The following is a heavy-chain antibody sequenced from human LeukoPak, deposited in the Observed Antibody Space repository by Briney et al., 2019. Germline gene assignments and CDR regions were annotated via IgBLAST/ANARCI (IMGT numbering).Heavy chain of an antibody. V-gene: IGHV3-23*01. CDR1: GFTFSSYG. Sequence: GGSLRLSCAASGFTFSSYGMSWVRQAPGKGLEWVSAISGSGGSTYYADSVKGRFTISRDNSKNTLFLQMNTLRAEDTAIYYCARDGGSGYSTGWYPYWGQGTLVTVSS. CDR2: ISGSGGST. D-gene: IGHD6-19*01. J-gene: IGHJ4*02. CDR3: ARDGGSGYSTGWYPY.